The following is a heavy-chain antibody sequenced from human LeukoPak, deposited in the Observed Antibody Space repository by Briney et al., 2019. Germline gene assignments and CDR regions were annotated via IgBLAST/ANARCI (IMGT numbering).Heavy chain of an antibody. J-gene: IGHJ3*01. CDR2: IDPSDSYT. Sequence: GESLQISCQGSGYRFTSYWISWVRQMPGKGLEWTGRIDPSDSYTKYSPSFQGHVTLSADKSISTAYLQWSSLKASDTATYFCARQSDIAAPGDAFDLWGQGTMVTVSS. CDR3: ARQSDIAAPGDAFDL. D-gene: IGHD6-13*01. CDR1: GYRFTSYW. V-gene: IGHV5-10-1*01.